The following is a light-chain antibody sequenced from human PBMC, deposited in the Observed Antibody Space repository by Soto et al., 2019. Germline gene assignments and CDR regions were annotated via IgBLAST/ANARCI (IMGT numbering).Light chain of an antibody. J-gene: IGKJ3*01. CDR3: QQYGRSQFT. CDR1: QSVSSNN. Sequence: IVLTQSPGILSLSPGDRATLSCRARQSVSSNNLAWYQQRPGQAPRVVIYGASTRATGIPERFSGSGSGTDFALTISGLEPEDFAVDYCQQYGRSQFTVGPGTKVDIK. CDR2: GAS. V-gene: IGKV3-20*01.